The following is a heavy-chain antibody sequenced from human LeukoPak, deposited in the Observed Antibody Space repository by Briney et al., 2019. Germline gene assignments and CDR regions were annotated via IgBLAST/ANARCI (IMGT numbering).Heavy chain of an antibody. CDR1: GGTFSSYA. Sequence: GASVKVSCKASGGTFSSYATSWVRQAPGQGLEWMGGIIPIFGTANYAQKFQGRVTITTDESTSTAYMELSSLRSEDTAVYYCARGTPSTVTTVSFDYWGQGTLVTVSS. CDR3: ARGTPSTVTTVSFDY. V-gene: IGHV1-69*05. D-gene: IGHD4-17*01. CDR2: IIPIFGTA. J-gene: IGHJ4*02.